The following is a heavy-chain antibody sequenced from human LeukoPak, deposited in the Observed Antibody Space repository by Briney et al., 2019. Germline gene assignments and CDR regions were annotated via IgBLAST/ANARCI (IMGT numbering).Heavy chain of an antibody. D-gene: IGHD5-24*01. J-gene: IGHJ4*02. CDR3: AKGRDYYLDY. CDR2: IRYDGTDK. CDR1: GFTFGHYG. V-gene: IGHV3-30*02. Sequence: GGSLRLSCAASGFTFGHYGMHWVRQAPGKGLEWVAFIRYDGTDKYYPDSVKGRFTISRDNSENTLHLQMNDLRAEDTAIYYCAKGRDYYLDYWGQGTLVTVPS.